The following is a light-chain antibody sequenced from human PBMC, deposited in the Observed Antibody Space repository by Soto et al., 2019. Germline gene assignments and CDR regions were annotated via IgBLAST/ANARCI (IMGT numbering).Light chain of an antibody. V-gene: IGKV3-15*01. J-gene: IGKJ4*01. CDR1: QSVRSN. CDR3: QQYDNYPLT. Sequence: EIVMTQSPATLSVSPGERATLSCRASQSVRSNLAWYQQKPGQAPRLLIYGASTRATGIPARVSGSGSRTEFTLTISSLQSEDFAVYYCQQYDNYPLTFGGGTKVEVK. CDR2: GAS.